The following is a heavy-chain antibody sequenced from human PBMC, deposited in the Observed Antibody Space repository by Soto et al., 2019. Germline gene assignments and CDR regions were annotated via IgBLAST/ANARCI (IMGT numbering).Heavy chain of an antibody. D-gene: IGHD5-12*01. CDR3: ARPKRWLPSQFDY. V-gene: IGHV1-3*01. J-gene: IGHJ4*02. Sequence: ASVKVSFKASGYTFTSYAMYWVRQAPGQRLEWMGWINAGNGNTKYSQKFQGRVTITRDTSASTAYMELSSLRSEDTAVYYCARPKRWLPSQFDYWGQGTLVTVSS. CDR1: GYTFTSYA. CDR2: INAGNGNT.